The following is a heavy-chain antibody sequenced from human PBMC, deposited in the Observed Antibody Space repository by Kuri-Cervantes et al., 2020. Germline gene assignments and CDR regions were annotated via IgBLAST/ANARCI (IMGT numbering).Heavy chain of an antibody. Sequence: GPLRLSCAVSGGSISNGRWWSWVRQPPGKGLEWIGEIFQSGSTNYNPSLKSRVTISVDTSKNQFSLKLSSVTAADTAVYYCARLPVNYDFWSGRTLPDAFDIWGQGTMVTVSS. D-gene: IGHD3-3*01. CDR2: IFQSGST. CDR1: GGSISNGRW. CDR3: ARLPVNYDFWSGRTLPDAFDI. J-gene: IGHJ3*02. V-gene: IGHV4-4*02.